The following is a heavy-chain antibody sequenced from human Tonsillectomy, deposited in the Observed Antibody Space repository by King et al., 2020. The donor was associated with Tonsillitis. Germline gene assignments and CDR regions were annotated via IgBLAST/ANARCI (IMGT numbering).Heavy chain of an antibody. Sequence: VQLVQSGAEVKKPGASVKVSCKASGYTFTGYYLHWVRQAPGQGLEWMGWINPNSGGTSYAQKFQGSVTMTRDTSISTAYMELSRLRSDDTAVYYCARGRGYSYGYIYYWGQGTLVTVSS. CDR3: ARGRGYSYGYIYY. CDR1: GYTFTGYY. V-gene: IGHV1-2*02. J-gene: IGHJ4*02. D-gene: IGHD5-18*01. CDR2: INPNSGGT.